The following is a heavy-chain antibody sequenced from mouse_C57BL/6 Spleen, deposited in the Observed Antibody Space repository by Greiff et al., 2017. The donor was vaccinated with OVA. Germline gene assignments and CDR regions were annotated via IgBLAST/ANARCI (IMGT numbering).Heavy chain of an antibody. CDR3: ARHPTGTYAMDY. J-gene: IGHJ4*01. D-gene: IGHD4-1*01. CDR2: IWSDGST. V-gene: IGHV2-6-1*01. Sequence: VKVVESGPGLVAPSQSLSITCTVSGFSLTSYGVHWVRQPPGKGLEWLVVIWSDGSTTYNSALKSRLSISKDNSKSQVFLKMNSLQTDDTAMYYCARHPTGTYAMDYWGQGTSVTVSS. CDR1: GFSLTSYG.